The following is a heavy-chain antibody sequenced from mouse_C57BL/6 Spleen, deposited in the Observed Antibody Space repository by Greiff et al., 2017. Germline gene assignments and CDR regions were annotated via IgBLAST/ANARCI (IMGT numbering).Heavy chain of an antibody. D-gene: IGHD2-2*01. CDR1: GFNIKDDY. Sequence: EVQLQQSGAELVRPGASVKLSCTASGFNIKDDYMHWVKQRPEQGLEWIGWIDPENGDTEYASKFQGKATITADTSANTAYLQLSSLTSEDTAVYYCTTWLRRRSAMDYRGQGTSVTVSS. CDR2: IDPENGDT. J-gene: IGHJ4*01. CDR3: TTWLRRRSAMDY. V-gene: IGHV14-4*01.